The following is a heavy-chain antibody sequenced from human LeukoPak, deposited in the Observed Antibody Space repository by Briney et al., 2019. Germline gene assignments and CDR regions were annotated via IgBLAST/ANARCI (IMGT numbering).Heavy chain of an antibody. D-gene: IGHD3-9*01. J-gene: IGHJ5*02. Sequence: GGSLRLSCAASGFTFDDYAMHWVRQAPGKGLEWVSGITWNSDNIEYADSVKGRFTISRDNAKNSLYLQMNSLRAEDMALYYCAKDISTYYDILSGGNWFDPWGQGTLVTVSS. CDR3: AKDISTYYDILSGGNWFDP. V-gene: IGHV3-9*03. CDR1: GFTFDDYA. CDR2: ITWNSDNI.